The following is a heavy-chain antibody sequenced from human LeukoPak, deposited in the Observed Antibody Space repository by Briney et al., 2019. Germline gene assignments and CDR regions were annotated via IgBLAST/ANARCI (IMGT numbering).Heavy chain of an antibody. V-gene: IGHV3-74*01. CDR2: ISSDGSST. Sequence: GGSLRLSCAASGFSFSSYWMHWVRQAPGKGLVWVSRISSDGSSTIYADSVKGRFTISRDHAKNTLYLQMNSLRAEDTAVYYCARLGSGSTLDCWGQGILVTVSS. D-gene: IGHD3-10*01. J-gene: IGHJ4*02. CDR3: ARLGSGSTLDC. CDR1: GFSFSSYW.